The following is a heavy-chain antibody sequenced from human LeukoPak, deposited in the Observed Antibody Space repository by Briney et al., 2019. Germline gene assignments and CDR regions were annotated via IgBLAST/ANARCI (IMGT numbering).Heavy chain of an antibody. CDR1: GGSISSSNW. D-gene: IGHD6-13*01. J-gene: IGHJ4*02. V-gene: IGHV4-4*02. CDR3: ASDITYSSSWYYFDY. CDR2: IYHSGST. Sequence: SGTLSLTCAVSGGSISSSNWWSWVRQPPGKGLEWIGEIYHSGSTNYNPSLKSRVTISVDKSKNQFSLKLSSVTAADTAVYYCASDITYSSSWYYFDYWGQGTLVTVSS.